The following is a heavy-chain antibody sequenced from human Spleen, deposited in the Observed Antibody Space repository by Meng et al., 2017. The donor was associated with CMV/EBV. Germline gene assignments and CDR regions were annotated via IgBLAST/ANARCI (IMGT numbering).Heavy chain of an antibody. D-gene: IGHD6-19*01. J-gene: IGHJ4*02. CDR2: ISSGGSSS. Sequence: RLSCAASGFTFSEYYMTWIRQAPGKGLEWVSYISSGGSSSTYADSVKGRFTISRDNAKNSLYLQMNSLRAEDTAVYYCARSSSDWQFWGQGTLVTVSS. CDR1: GFTFSEYY. CDR3: ARSSSDWQF. V-gene: IGHV3-11*01.